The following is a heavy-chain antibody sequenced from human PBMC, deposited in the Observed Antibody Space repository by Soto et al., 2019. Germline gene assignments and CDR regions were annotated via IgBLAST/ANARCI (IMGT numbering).Heavy chain of an antibody. V-gene: IGHV1-69*02. CDR3: ARNQGGVGAFDI. Sequence: QVQLVQSGAEVKKPGSSVKVSCKASGGTFSSYTISWVRQAPGQGLEWMGRIIPILGIANYAQKFQGRVTITADKSTSTAYMELSSLRFEDTAVYYCARNQGGVGAFDIWGQGTMVTVSS. D-gene: IGHD1-26*01. CDR2: IIPILGIA. CDR1: GGTFSSYT. J-gene: IGHJ3*02.